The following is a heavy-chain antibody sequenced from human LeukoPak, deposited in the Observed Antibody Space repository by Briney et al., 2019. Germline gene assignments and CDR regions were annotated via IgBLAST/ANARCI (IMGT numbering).Heavy chain of an antibody. CDR1: GGSISSSSYY. V-gene: IGHV4-39*07. D-gene: IGHD3-22*01. CDR3: ARVYSRSIVVVQRGKYYFDY. Sequence: SETLSLTCTVSGGSISSSSYYWGWIRQPPGTGLEWIGSIYYSGSTYYNPSLKSRVTISVDTSKNQFSLKLSSVTAADTAVYYCARVYSRSIVVVQRGKYYFDYWGQGTLVTVSS. J-gene: IGHJ4*02. CDR2: IYYSGST.